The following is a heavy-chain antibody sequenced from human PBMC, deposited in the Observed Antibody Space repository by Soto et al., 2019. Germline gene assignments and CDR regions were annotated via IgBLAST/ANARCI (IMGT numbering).Heavy chain of an antibody. CDR3: ASGRRITLVRGVIAYYGLDV. Sequence: QVQLVQSGAEVKKPGSSVKVSCKASGGTFSSYTISWVRQAPGQGLEWMGRIIPILGIANYAQQFQGRVTISADKATITGYLGVSSLRSEDTAVYYCASGRRITLVRGVIAYYGLDVWGRGTTVTVCS. CDR2: IIPILGIA. CDR1: GGTFSSYT. D-gene: IGHD3-10*01. V-gene: IGHV1-69*02. J-gene: IGHJ6*02.